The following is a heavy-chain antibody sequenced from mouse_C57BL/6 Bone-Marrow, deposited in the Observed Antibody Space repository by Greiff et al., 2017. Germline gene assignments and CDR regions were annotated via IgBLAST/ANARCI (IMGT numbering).Heavy chain of an antibody. J-gene: IGHJ2*01. CDR2: IYPRSGNT. Sequence: VQLQQSGAELARPGASVKLSCKASGYTFPSYGISWVKQRTGQGLEWIGEIYPRSGNTYYNDTLKGKATLTADKSSSTAYMELRSLTSEDSAVYFCARRGYYYGEDYWGQGTTLTVSS. CDR3: ARRGYYYGEDY. V-gene: IGHV1-81*01. D-gene: IGHD1-1*01. CDR1: GYTFPSYG.